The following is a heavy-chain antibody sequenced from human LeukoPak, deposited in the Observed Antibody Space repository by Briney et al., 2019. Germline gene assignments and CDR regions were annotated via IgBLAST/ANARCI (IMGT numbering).Heavy chain of an antibody. D-gene: IGHD3/OR15-3a*01. CDR3: ARVSKKRGQNYHYYGMDV. CDR2: IYHSGST. J-gene: IGHJ6*02. CDR1: GGSISSGGYS. V-gene: IGHV4-30-2*01. Sequence: PSETLSLTCAVSGGSISSGGYSWSWIRQPPGKGLEWIGYIYHSGSTYYNPSLKSRVTISVDRSKNQFSLKLSSVTAADTAVYYCARVSKKRGQNYHYYGMDVWGQGTTVTVSS.